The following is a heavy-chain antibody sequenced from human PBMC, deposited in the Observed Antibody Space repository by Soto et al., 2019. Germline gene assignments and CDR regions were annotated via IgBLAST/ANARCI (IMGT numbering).Heavy chain of an antibody. CDR2: IIPIFGTA. V-gene: IGHV1-69*12. CDR1: GGTFSSYA. Sequence: QVQLVQSGAEVKKPGSSVKVSCKASGGTFSSYAISWVRQVPGQGLEWMGGIIPIFGTANYAQQFQGSVTITADESTSTAYMVLSSLRSEDTAVYYCASDRSSGYYSGPDYWGQGTLVTVSS. D-gene: IGHD3-22*01. CDR3: ASDRSSGYYSGPDY. J-gene: IGHJ4*02.